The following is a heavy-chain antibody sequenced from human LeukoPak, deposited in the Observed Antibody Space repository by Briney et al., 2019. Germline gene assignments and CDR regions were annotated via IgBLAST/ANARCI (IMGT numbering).Heavy chain of an antibody. CDR3: ARVMYGEGVRFDP. Sequence: SSETLSLTCTVSGGSISNINYSWSWIRRPPGKGLEWIGYIYYSGSTYYNPALRSRVTISVDRSKNHFSLELNSVTAADTAVYYCARVMYGEGVRFDPWGQGTLVTVSS. J-gene: IGHJ5*02. CDR2: IYYSGST. D-gene: IGHD2-8*01. V-gene: IGHV4-30-2*01. CDR1: GGSISNINYS.